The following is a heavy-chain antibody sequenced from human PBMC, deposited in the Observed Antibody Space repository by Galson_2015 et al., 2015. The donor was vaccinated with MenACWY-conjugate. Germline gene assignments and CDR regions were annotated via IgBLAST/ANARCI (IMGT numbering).Heavy chain of an antibody. CDR1: GFTFSSYS. V-gene: IGHV3-48*01. CDR2: ISSSSSTI. CDR3: ARDERTTVTNYYYYYMDV. J-gene: IGHJ6*03. D-gene: IGHD4-17*01. Sequence: SLRLSCAASGFTFSSYSMNWVRQAPGKGLEWVSYISSSSSTIYYADSVKGRFTISRDNAKNTLYLQMNSLRAEDTAVYYCARDERTTVTNYYYYYMDVWGKGTTVTVSS.